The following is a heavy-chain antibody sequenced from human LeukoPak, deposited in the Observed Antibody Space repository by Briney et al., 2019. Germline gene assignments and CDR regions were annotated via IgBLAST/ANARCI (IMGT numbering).Heavy chain of an antibody. CDR1: GINFSNYW. CDR3: ATVAGDCSGGRCYLLRFDY. CDR2: IKLDGTTK. D-gene: IGHD2-15*01. V-gene: IGHV3-7*01. J-gene: IGHJ4*02. Sequence: GGSLRLSCAASGINFSNYWMSWVRQAPGKGLEWVANIKLDGTTKDYVDSVKGRFTIFRDNAKNSLYLQMNNLRGDDTAVYYCATVAGDCSGGRCYLLRFDYWGQGTLVTVSS.